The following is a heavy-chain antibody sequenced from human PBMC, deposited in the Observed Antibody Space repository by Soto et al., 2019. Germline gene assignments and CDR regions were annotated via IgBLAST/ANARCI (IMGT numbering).Heavy chain of an antibody. CDR1: GFTFSSYS. Sequence: GGSLRLSCAASGFTFSSYSMNWVRQAPGKGLEWVSYISSSSTIYYADSVKGRFTISRDNAKNSLYLQMNSLRAEDTAVYYCARAGCSGGSCYDAFDIWGQGTMVTVSS. V-gene: IGHV3-48*01. CDR2: ISSSSTI. J-gene: IGHJ3*02. CDR3: ARAGCSGGSCYDAFDI. D-gene: IGHD2-15*01.